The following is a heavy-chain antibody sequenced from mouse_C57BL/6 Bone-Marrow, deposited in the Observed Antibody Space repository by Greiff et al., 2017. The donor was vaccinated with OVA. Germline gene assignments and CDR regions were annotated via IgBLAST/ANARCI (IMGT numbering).Heavy chain of an antibody. CDR1: GYAFSSYW. Sequence: VKLVESGAELVKPGASVKISCKASGYAFSSYWMNWVKQRPGKGLEWIGQIYPGDGDTNYNGKFKGKATLTADKSSSTAYMQLSSLTSEDSAVYFCARGDYYGSRGDYWGQGTSVTVSS. CDR2: IYPGDGDT. J-gene: IGHJ4*01. D-gene: IGHD1-1*01. V-gene: IGHV1-80*01. CDR3: ARGDYYGSRGDY.